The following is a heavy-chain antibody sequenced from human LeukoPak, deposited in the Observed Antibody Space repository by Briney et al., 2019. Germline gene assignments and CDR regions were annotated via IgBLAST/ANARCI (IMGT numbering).Heavy chain of an antibody. D-gene: IGHD2-2*01. J-gene: IGHJ4*02. CDR1: GFTFGDYV. Sequence: PGGSLRLSCTASGFTFGDYVMSWFRQAPGKGLEWVGFIRSKAYGGTTEYAASVKGSFTISRDNSNSIAYLQMNSLKTEDTAVYYCTRVRGDIVVVPALGFDYWGQGTLVTVSS. CDR2: IRSKAYGGTT. V-gene: IGHV3-49*03. CDR3: TRVRGDIVVVPALGFDY.